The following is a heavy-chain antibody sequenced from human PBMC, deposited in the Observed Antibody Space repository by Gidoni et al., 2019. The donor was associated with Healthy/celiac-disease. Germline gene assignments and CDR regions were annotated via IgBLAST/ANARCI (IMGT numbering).Heavy chain of an antibody. CDR1: GFTFDDYA. Sequence: EVQLVESGGGLVQPGRSLRLSCAASGFTFDDYAMHWVRQAPGKGLEWGSGISWNSGSIGYADSVKGRFTISRDNAKNSLYLQMNSLRAEDTALYYCAKDRDYYGSGSYPYFDYWGQGTLVTVSS. CDR3: AKDRDYYGSGSYPYFDY. D-gene: IGHD3-10*01. V-gene: IGHV3-9*01. J-gene: IGHJ4*02. CDR2: ISWNSGSI.